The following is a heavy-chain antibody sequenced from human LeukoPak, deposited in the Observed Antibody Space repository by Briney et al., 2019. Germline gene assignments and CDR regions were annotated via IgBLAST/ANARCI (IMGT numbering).Heavy chain of an antibody. CDR3: ARSDSSGYRFDY. D-gene: IGHD3-22*01. CDR2: IYHSGST. J-gene: IGHJ4*02. CDR1: GGSISSSSYY. V-gene: IGHV4-31*03. Sequence: SQTLSLTCTVSGGSISSSSYYWSWIRQHPGTGLEWTGYIYHSGSTYYNPSLTSRVTMSVDTSKNRFSLKLSSVTAADTAVYYCARSDSSGYRFDYWGQGTLVTVSS.